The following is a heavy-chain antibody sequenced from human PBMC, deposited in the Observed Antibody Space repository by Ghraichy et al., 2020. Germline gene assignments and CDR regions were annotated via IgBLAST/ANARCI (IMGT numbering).Heavy chain of an antibody. V-gene: IGHV4-34*01. D-gene: IGHD2-15*01. Sequence: SETLSLTCAVYGGSFSGYYWSWIRQPPGKGLEWIGEINHSGSSNYNPSLKSRLTISVDTSKNQFSLKLSSVTAADTAVYYCARGQGYCSGGSCFIDYWGQGTLVTVSS. J-gene: IGHJ4*02. CDR1: GGSFSGYY. CDR2: INHSGSS. CDR3: ARGQGYCSGGSCFIDY.